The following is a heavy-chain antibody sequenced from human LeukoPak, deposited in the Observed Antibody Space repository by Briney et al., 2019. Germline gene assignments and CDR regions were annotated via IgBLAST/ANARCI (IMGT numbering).Heavy chain of an antibody. CDR1: GYTFTGYY. J-gene: IGHJ4*02. V-gene: IGHV1-2*04. CDR3: ARALRGYSYGYSPLGY. Sequence: ASVKVSCKASGYTFTGYYMHWVRQAPGQGLEWMGWINPNSGGTNYAQKFQGWVTMTRDTSISTAYMELSRLRSDDTAVYYCARALRGYSYGYSPLGYWGQGTLVTVSS. CDR2: INPNSGGT. D-gene: IGHD5-18*01.